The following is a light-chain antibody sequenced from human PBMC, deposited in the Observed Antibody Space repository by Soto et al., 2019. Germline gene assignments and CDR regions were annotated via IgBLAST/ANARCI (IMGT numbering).Light chain of an antibody. V-gene: IGKV3-11*01. J-gene: IGKJ1*01. CDR1: QSVGSI. CDR2: GAS. Sequence: EIVLTQAPATLSLAPGERATLSCRASQSVGSILAWYQQKPGQAPRLLIYGASNRATGVPGRFSGSGSGTDFTLIISSLEPEDFAFYYCPQGSNWPWTFGQGIKVDIK. CDR3: PQGSNWPWT.